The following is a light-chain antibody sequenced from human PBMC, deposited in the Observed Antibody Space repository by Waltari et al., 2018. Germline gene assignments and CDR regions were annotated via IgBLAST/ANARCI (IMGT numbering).Light chain of an antibody. CDR1: QYVKST. CDR2: DAS. J-gene: IGKJ4*02. Sequence: DIQMTQSPSTLPASVGDRATLTCRASQYVKSTLAWFQQKPGQAPRVLIYDASSLESGVPERFSGSGSGTEFILTISRLQPDDFATYYCQEYVSLPVTFGRGTKVEIK. V-gene: IGKV1-5*01. CDR3: QEYVSLPVT.